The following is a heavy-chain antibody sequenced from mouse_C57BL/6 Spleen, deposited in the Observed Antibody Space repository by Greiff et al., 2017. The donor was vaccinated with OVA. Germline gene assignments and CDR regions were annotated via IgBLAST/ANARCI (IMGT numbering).Heavy chain of an antibody. CDR1: GYTFTSYW. CDR3: SRGYGSSPAWFAY. V-gene: IGHV1-61*01. J-gene: IGHJ3*01. CDR2: IYPSDSET. Sequence: QVQLQQPGAELVRPGSSVKLSCKASGYTFTSYWMDWVKQRPGQGLEWIGNIYPSDSETHYNQKFKDKATLTVDKSSSTAYMQLSSLTSEDSAVYCCSRGYGSSPAWFAYWGQGTLVTVSA. D-gene: IGHD1-1*01.